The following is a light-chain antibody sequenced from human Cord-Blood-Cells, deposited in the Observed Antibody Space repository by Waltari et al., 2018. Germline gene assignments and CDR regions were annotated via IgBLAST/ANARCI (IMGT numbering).Light chain of an antibody. J-gene: IGLJ2*01. V-gene: IGLV1-44*01. CDR2: SNN. CDR3: AAWDDSLNGVV. CDR1: SSNIGSNT. Sequence: QSVLTQPPSASGTPGQRVTISCSGSSSNIGSNTVHWYQQLPGTAPKLLIYSNNQRPSGVPDRVSGSKSGTSASLAISGLQSEDDADYYCAAWDDSLNGVVFGGGTKLTVL.